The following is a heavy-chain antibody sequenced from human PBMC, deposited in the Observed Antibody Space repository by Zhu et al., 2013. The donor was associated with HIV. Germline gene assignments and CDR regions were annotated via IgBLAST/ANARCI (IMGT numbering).Heavy chain of an antibody. CDR3: ARSVIAAAAFDI. Sequence: QGQLVQSAAAVEEPGASVKVSCKASGYTFTGYYMHWVRQAPGQGLEWMGWINPNSGGTNYAQKFQGRVTMTRDTSISTAYMELSRLRSDDTAVYYCARSVIAAAAFDIWGQGTMVTVSS. CDR1: GYTFTGYY. V-gene: IGHV1-2*02. D-gene: IGHD6-13*01. J-gene: IGHJ3*02. CDR2: INPNSGGT.